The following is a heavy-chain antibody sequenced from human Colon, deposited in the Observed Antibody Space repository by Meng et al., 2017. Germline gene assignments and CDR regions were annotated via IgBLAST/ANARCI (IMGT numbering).Heavy chain of an antibody. Sequence: QVQRPESGPGLVKPSEPLSLTGAVSGGSISTYYWSWIRQPPGKGLEWIGNNYYSGSTNYNPSLASRVTISVDSSKNQFSLKLSSVTAADTAVYYCARHQNGGTYPLDYWGQGTLVTVSS. CDR2: NYYSGST. CDR1: GGSISTYY. V-gene: IGHV4-59*08. J-gene: IGHJ4*02. CDR3: ARHQNGGTYPLDY. D-gene: IGHD3-16*02.